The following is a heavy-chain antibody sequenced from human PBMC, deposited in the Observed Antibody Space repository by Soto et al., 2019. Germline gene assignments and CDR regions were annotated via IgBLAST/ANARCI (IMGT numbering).Heavy chain of an antibody. Sequence: GGSLRLSCAASGFTFSSYGMHWVRRAPGKGLEWVSLISYDGSDKYYADSVKGRFTISSDNTMNTLYLQMNSLRAEDTAVFYCTKDYRPDPPFYYGMDVWGQGTTVTVSS. D-gene: IGHD6-6*01. CDR3: TKDYRPDPPFYYGMDV. CDR2: ISYDGSDK. J-gene: IGHJ6*02. CDR1: GFTFSSYG. V-gene: IGHV3-30*18.